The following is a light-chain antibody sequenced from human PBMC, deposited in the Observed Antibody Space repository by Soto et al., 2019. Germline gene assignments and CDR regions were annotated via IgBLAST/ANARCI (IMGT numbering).Light chain of an antibody. CDR1: QSVSSSY. V-gene: IGKV3-20*01. J-gene: IGKJ5*01. CDR3: QQYGSSPPRVT. CDR2: GAS. Sequence: EIVLTHSQGTLPLSPGERATLSSSASQSVSSSYLAWYQQKPGQAPRLLIYGASSRATGIPDRFSGSGSGTDFTLTISRLEPEDFAVYYCQQYGSSPPRVTFGQGTRLEIK.